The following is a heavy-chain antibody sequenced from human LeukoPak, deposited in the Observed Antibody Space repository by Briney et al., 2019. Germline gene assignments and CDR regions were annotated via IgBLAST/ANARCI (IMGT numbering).Heavy chain of an antibody. CDR1: GGSISSYY. V-gene: IGHV4-4*07. D-gene: IGHD6-13*01. Sequence: SGTLSLTCTVSGGSISSYYWSWIRQPAGKGLEWIGRIYTSGSTNYNPSLKSRVTMSVDTSKNQFSLKLSSVTAADTAVYYCAREPATRSSSYPLGFDYWGQGTLVTVSS. CDR2: IYTSGST. CDR3: AREPATRSSSYPLGFDY. J-gene: IGHJ4*02.